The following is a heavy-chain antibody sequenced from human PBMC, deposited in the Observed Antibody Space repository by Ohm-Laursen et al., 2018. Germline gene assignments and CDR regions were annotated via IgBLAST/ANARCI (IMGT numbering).Heavy chain of an antibody. J-gene: IGHJ6*02. Sequence: PSDTLPLTCTVSGGSISSYYWSWIRQPPGKGLEWIGYIYYSGSTNYNPSLKSRVTISVDTSKNQVSLKLRSVTAADTAVYYCARDQGPVAGTYYYGMDVWGQGTTVTVSS. V-gene: IGHV4-59*01. CDR1: GGSISSYY. CDR2: IYYSGST. CDR3: ARDQGPVAGTYYYGMDV. D-gene: IGHD6-19*01.